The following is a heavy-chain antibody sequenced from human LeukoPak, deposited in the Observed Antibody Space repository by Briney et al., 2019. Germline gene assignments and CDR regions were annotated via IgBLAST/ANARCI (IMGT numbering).Heavy chain of an antibody. Sequence: SGTLSLTCAVPGGSISSSNWWSWVRQPPGKGLEWIGEIYHSGSTNYNPSLKSRVTMSVDSSKNQFSLKVSSVTAADTAVYYCARKDGDIWGQGTMVTVSS. CDR3: ARKDGDI. D-gene: IGHD5-24*01. CDR1: GGSISSSNW. J-gene: IGHJ3*02. V-gene: IGHV4-4*02. CDR2: IYHSGST.